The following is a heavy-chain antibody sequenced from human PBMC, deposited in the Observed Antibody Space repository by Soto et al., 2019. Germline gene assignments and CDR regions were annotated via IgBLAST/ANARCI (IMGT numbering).Heavy chain of an antibody. CDR3: TSADYDILTGYYYFDY. D-gene: IGHD3-9*01. CDR2: IKSKTDGGTT. CDR1: GFTFSNDW. Sequence: GGSLRLSCAASGFTFSNDWMSWVRQAPGKGLEWVGRIKSKTDGGTTDYAAPVKGRFTSSSDDTKHALYLQMNSLKTEDTAVYYWTSADYDILTGYYYFDYWGQGTLVTVSS. J-gene: IGHJ4*02. V-gene: IGHV3-15*01.